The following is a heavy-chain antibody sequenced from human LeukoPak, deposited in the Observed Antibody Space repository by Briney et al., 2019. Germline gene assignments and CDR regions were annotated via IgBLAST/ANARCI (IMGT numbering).Heavy chain of an antibody. CDR2: IYVDGRTT. V-gene: IGHV3-74*01. CDR3: IRDFRSADL. Sequence: GESLRLSCVASGFTFSNYWMHWVRQPPGKGLVWVSRIYVDGRTTNYADSVKGLFTISRDNAKNTVYLEMNSLSVEDTATYYCIRDFRSADLWGQGTLVTVTS. CDR1: GFTFSNYW. J-gene: IGHJ5*02.